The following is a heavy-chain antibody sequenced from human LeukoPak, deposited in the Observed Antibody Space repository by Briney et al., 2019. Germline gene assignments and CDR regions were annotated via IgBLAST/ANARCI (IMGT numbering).Heavy chain of an antibody. Sequence: GGSLRLSCAASGFTFDDYAIHWVRQAPGKGLEWVSGINWSSGSKHYADSVKGRFTISRDNAKNSLYLQMNSLRAEDTALYYCAKDFSSGYYYFDYWGQGTLVTVSS. CDR3: AKDFSSGYYYFDY. V-gene: IGHV3-9*01. CDR2: INWSSGSK. J-gene: IGHJ4*02. CDR1: GFTFDDYA. D-gene: IGHD3-22*01.